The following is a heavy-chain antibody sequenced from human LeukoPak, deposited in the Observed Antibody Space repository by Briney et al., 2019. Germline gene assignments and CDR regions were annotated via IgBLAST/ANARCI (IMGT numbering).Heavy chain of an antibody. Sequence: PSGTLSLTCAVSGGSISSSNWWSWVRQPPGQGLEWIGEIYHSGSTNYNPSLKSRVTISVDKPKNQFSLKLSSVTAADTAVYYCASRAITFGGVIVDWGQGTLVTVSS. V-gene: IGHV4-4*02. CDR1: GGSISSSNW. CDR3: ASRAITFGGVIVD. CDR2: IYHSGST. D-gene: IGHD3-16*02. J-gene: IGHJ4*02.